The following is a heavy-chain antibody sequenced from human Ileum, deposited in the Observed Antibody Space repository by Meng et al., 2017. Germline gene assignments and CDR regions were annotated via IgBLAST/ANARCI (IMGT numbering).Heavy chain of an antibody. Sequence: QVQLQESGPGLVTPSGTLSLTCAVSGDSISSGNWWNWVRQSPGKGLEWIGEIFHGGTTNYNPSLKNRVTLLMDKSKNQFSLQLTSVTAADTAVFYCVRGIGDIRVGFDYWGQGILVTVSS. CDR2: IFHGGTT. D-gene: IGHD5-12*01. V-gene: IGHV4-4*02. CDR3: VRGIGDIRVGFDY. CDR1: GDSISSGNW. J-gene: IGHJ4*02.